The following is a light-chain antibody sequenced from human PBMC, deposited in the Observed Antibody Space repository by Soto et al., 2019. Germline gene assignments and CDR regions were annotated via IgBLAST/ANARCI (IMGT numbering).Light chain of an antibody. V-gene: IGKV1-27*01. CDR3: QKYDSAQWT. CDR1: QGLGNY. Sequence: DIQMTQSPSSLSASVGDTVTISCRASQGLGNYLAWYQQKPGRLPQLLIFDASSLEPGVPSRFRGSRSGTDFILIINNLQPEDAATYYCQKYDSAQWTFGQGTKVQIK. J-gene: IGKJ1*01. CDR2: DAS.